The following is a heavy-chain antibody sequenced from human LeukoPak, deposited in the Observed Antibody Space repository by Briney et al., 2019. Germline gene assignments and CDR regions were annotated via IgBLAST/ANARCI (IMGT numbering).Heavy chain of an antibody. V-gene: IGHV4-59*01. D-gene: IGHD5-18*01. CDR1: GGSISSYY. J-gene: IGHJ4*02. CDR2: IYYSEST. Sequence: PSETLSLTRTVSGGSISSYYWSWIRQPPGKGLEWIGYIYYSESTNYNPSLKSRVTISVDTSKNQFSLKLSSVTAADTAVYYCARGEGGYSYGHFDYWGQGTLVTVSS. CDR3: ARGEGGYSYGHFDY.